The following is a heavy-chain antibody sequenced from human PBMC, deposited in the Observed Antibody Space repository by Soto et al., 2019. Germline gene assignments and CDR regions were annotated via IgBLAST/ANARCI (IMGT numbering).Heavy chain of an antibody. CDR1: GGTFVRHV. CDR3: ATPACAATWCSPSHNLDH. D-gene: IGHD2-2*01. CDR2: INPLSGIP. Sequence: QVQLVQSGAEVKKPESSVKVSCKTSGGTFVRHVISWVRQAPGHGTEWMGKINPLSGIPNYAQKFQDRVTFTADTASSTADMELSSMRSDDTSVYYCATPACAATWCSPSHNLDHWGQGNLVTGSS. J-gene: IGHJ4*02. V-gene: IGHV1-69*09.